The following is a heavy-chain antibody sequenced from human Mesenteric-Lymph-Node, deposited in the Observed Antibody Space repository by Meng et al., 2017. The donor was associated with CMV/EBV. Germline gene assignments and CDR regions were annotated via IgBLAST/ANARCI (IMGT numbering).Heavy chain of an antibody. J-gene: IGHJ5*02. D-gene: IGHD2-2*01. CDR3: ARERGCSSTSCYQGNWFDP. V-gene: IGHV4-31*01. CDR1: NGIYY. Sequence: NGIYYWSWIRPHPGKGLEWIGYIYYSGSTYYNPSLKSQVTISVDTSKNQFSLRLNSVTAADTAIYYCARERGCSSTSCYQGNWFDPWGQGTLVTVSS. CDR2: IYYSGST.